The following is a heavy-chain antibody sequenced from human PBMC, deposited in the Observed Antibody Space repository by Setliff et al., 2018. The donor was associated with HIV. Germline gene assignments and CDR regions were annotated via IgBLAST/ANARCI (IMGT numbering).Heavy chain of an antibody. CDR2: IVPAFGST. D-gene: IGHD3-10*01. J-gene: IGHJ3*02. Sequence: ASVKVSCKASGDTFKMDTISWLRQAPGQGPEWMGGIVPAFGSTNYAQKFRDRVKITADGSQTTVYMELNSLRSEDTAVYYCAKDGSRTLRGTFHIWGQGTQVTVSS. CDR3: AKDGSRTLRGTFHI. V-gene: IGHV1-69*13. CDR1: GDTFKMDT.